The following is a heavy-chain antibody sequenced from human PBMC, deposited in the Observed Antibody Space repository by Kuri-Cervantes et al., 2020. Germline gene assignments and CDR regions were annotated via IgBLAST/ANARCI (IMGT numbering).Heavy chain of an antibody. CDR3: AHRLCSSASCYDAPGFDY. CDR1: GFSLTTSRMR. J-gene: IGHJ4*02. V-gene: IGHV2-70*12. D-gene: IGHD2-2*01. Sequence: SGPTLVKPPQTLTLTSTFSGFSLTTSRMRVNWIRQPPGKALEWLTRIDWDDDKFYITYLKTRLTITKDTSKNPVFLTMTNLDPVDTATYYCAHRLCSSASCYDAPGFDYWGQGTLVTVSS. CDR2: IDWDDDK.